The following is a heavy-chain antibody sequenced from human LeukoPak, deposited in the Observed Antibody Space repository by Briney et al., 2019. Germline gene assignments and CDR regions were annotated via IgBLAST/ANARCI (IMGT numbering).Heavy chain of an antibody. CDR3: ARDAGDRIVLDP. J-gene: IGHJ5*02. V-gene: IGHV1-8*01. D-gene: IGHD1-26*01. CDR1: GYTFTSYD. Sequence: ASVKVSCKASGYTFTSYDINWVRQATGQGLEWMGWMNPNSGSTGYAQKFQGRVTMTRDTSISTAYMELSRLRSDDTAVYYCARDAGDRIVLDPWGQGTLVTVSS. CDR2: MNPNSGST.